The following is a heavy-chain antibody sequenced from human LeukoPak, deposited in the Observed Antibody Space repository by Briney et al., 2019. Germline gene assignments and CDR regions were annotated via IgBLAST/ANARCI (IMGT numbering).Heavy chain of an antibody. CDR1: GGTFSSYA. J-gene: IGHJ4*02. CDR3: AKDRVYSYVEDY. Sequence: GASVKVSCKASGGTFSSYAISWVRQAPGQGLEWMGGIVPIFGSANYAQKFQGRVTITADESTTTAYMELTGLRSEDTAVYYCAKDRVYSYVEDYWGQGTLVTVSS. D-gene: IGHD5-18*01. CDR2: IVPIFGSA. V-gene: IGHV1-69*13.